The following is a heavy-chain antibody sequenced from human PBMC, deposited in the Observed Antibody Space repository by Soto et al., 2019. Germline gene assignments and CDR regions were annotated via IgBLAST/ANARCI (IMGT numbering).Heavy chain of an antibody. CDR2: VSFDGSNK. V-gene: IGHV3-30-3*01. J-gene: IGHJ4*02. Sequence: QVQLVESGGGVVQPGRSLRLSCAASGFIFSSYSMHWVRQAPGKGLEWVAVVSFDGSNKYYANSVKDRFTVSRDNSKNTMYVQMNSLQPEDTAVFYCGRDRRFGNGYNLGFDYWGQGTLVTVSS. CDR3: GRDRRFGNGYNLGFDY. CDR1: GFIFSSYS. D-gene: IGHD1-1*01.